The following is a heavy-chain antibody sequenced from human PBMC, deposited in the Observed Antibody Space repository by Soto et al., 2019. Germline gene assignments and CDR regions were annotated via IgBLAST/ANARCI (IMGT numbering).Heavy chain of an antibody. V-gene: IGHV4-31*03. D-gene: IGHD4-17*01. CDR2: IYYSGNT. CDR1: GASINGGGYY. J-gene: IGHJ6*02. Sequence: QVQLQESGPGLVKPSQTLSLTCTVSGASINGGGYYWSWIRQHPGKGLEWIGSIYYSGNTYYSPSLKSRVTISLDTSKTHFSLRLTSVTAADTAVYYCARDPSYGDYSYYGMDVWGQGTTVTVSS. CDR3: ARDPSYGDYSYYGMDV.